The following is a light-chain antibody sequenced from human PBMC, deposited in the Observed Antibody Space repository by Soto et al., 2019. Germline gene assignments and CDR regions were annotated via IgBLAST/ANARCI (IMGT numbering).Light chain of an antibody. CDR2: GAS. V-gene: IGKV3-20*01. CDR3: TLSVSSPLP. CDR1: QSVSSSY. Sequence: EIVLTQSPGTLSLSPGERATLSCRASQSVSSSYLAWYQQKPGQAPRLLIYGASSRATGIPDRFSGSGSGTDFTLTISRLEPEALAVYFCTLSVSSPLPFGVGPKV. J-gene: IGKJ4*01.